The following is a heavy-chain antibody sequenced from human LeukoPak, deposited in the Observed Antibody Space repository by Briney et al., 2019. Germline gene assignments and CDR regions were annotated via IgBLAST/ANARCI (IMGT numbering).Heavy chain of an antibody. J-gene: IGHJ4*02. D-gene: IGHD3-10*01. CDR3: AKELWFGEPD. V-gene: IGHV3-53*01. Sequence: GGSLRLSCAASGFSVSSAYLSWVRQPPGKGLEWVSVIYGGGTTYYAASVKGRFTISRDNSKNTLYLQMNSLRVEDTAIYYCAKELWFGEPDWGQGTLVTVSS. CDR1: GFSVSSAY. CDR2: IYGGGTT.